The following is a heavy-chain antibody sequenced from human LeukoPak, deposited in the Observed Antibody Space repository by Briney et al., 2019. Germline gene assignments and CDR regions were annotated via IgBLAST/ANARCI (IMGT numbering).Heavy chain of an antibody. CDR2: ISYDGSNI. J-gene: IGHJ4*02. Sequence: GGSLRLSCAASGFSFRSYAMHWVRQAPGKGLEWVAVISYDGSNIYYADSVKGRFTTSRDSSKNTLYLQMSSLRVEDTAVYYCARGRTPTYSSGWYRLGVDYWGQGTLVTVSS. V-gene: IGHV3-30-3*01. CDR1: GFSFRSYA. CDR3: ARGRTPTYSSGWYRLGVDY. D-gene: IGHD6-19*01.